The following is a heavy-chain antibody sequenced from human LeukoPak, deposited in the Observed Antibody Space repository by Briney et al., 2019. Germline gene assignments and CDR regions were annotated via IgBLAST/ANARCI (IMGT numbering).Heavy chain of an antibody. CDR1: GGSISSGGYY. D-gene: IGHD2-2*01. J-gene: IGHJ6*04. CDR2: IYYSGST. CDR3: AREGPEVVPAAMHYYYGMDV. V-gene: IGHV4-31*03. Sequence: SETLSLTCTVSGGSISSGGYYWSWIRQHPGKGLEWIVYIYYSGSTYSNPSLKSRVTLSVDTSKNQFSMKLSSVTAADTAVYYCAREGPEVVPAAMHYYYGMDVWGKGTTVTVSS.